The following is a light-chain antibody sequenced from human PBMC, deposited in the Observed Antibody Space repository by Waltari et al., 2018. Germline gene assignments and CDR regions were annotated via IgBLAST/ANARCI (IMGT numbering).Light chain of an antibody. CDR1: ETISGC. V-gene: IGKV1-5*03. CDR3: QQYNSYWT. CDR2: KAS. Sequence: DIHMTQSPSTLSASVGDRVTITCRASETISGCLAWYQKKPGRAPKLLIYKASTLESGVSSRFSGSGSGTEFTLTISSLQPDDFATYYCQQYNSYWTFGQGTKVEIK. J-gene: IGKJ1*01.